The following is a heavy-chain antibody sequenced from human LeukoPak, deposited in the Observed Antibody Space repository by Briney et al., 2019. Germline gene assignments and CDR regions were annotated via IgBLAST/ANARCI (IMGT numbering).Heavy chain of an antibody. V-gene: IGHV3-15*04. CDR2: IASKTDGGTT. CDR3: TTGIRGD. J-gene: IGHJ4*02. CDR1: GFTFSIYV. Sequence: PGGSLRLSCAASGFTFSIYVMSWVRQAPGKGLEWVGRIASKTDGGTTDYAAPVKGRFTISRDDSKNTLFLQMNSLKTEDTAVYYCTTGIRGDCGQGTLVTVSS.